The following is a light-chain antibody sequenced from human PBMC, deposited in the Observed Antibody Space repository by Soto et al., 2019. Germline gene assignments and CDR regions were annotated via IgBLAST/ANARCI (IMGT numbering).Light chain of an antibody. CDR2: WAS. Sequence: DIVLTQSPDSLAVSLGERATINCKSSQSVLYSSNNKNYLAWYQQKPGQPPKLLIYWASTLGSGVPDRFSGSGSGTDFTLPIGSLQDEEVAVYYCQQYESTPRTFGQGTKVEIK. J-gene: IGKJ1*01. CDR1: QSVLYSSNNKNY. V-gene: IGKV4-1*01. CDR3: QQYESTPRT.